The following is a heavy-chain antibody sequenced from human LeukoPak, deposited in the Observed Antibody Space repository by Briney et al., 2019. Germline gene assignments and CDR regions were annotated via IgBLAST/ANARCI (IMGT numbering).Heavy chain of an antibody. J-gene: IGHJ4*02. Sequence: GGSLRLSCAASGFTFSSYSMNWVRQAPGKGLEWVSSISSTSSYIYYADSVKGRFTISRDNAKNSLYLQMSSLRAEDTAVYYCARDLIYYDSSGSDYWGQGTLVTVSS. CDR2: ISSTSSYI. CDR3: ARDLIYYDSSGSDY. D-gene: IGHD3-22*01. CDR1: GFTFSSYS. V-gene: IGHV3-21*01.